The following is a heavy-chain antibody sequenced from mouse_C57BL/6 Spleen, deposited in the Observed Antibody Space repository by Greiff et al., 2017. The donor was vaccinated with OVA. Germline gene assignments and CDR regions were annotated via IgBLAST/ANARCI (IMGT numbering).Heavy chain of an antibody. J-gene: IGHJ2*01. V-gene: IGHV1-53*01. CDR3: ARGISLYDGYTWYFDY. D-gene: IGHD2-3*01. CDR2: INPSNGGT. CDR1: GYTFTSYW. Sequence: VQLQQPGTELVKPGASVKLSCKASGYTFTSYWMHWVKQRPGQGLEWIGNINPSNGGTNYNEKFKSKATLTVDKSSSTAYMQLSSLTSEDSAVYYCARGISLYDGYTWYFDYWGQGTTLTVSS.